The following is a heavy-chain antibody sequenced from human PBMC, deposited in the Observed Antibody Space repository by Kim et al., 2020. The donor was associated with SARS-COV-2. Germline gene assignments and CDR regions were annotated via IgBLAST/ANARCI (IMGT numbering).Heavy chain of an antibody. Sequence: SETLSLTCTVSGGSISSYYWSWIRQPPGKGLEWIGYIYYSGSTNYNPSLKSRVTISVDTSKNQFSLKLSSVTAADTAVYYCARDAYYYGSGGFDYWGQGTLVTVSS. CDR2: IYYSGST. CDR3: ARDAYYYGSGGFDY. J-gene: IGHJ4*02. V-gene: IGHV4-59*13. CDR1: GGSISSYY. D-gene: IGHD3-10*01.